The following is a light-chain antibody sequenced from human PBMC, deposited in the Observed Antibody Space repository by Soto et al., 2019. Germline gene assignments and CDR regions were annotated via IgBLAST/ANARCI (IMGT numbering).Light chain of an antibody. J-gene: IGLJ1*01. CDR1: SSDVGLYNF. V-gene: IGLV2-14*01. CDR3: SSYTSAXTLYV. Sequence: QSALTQPASVSGSPGQSITISCTGTSSDVGLYNFVSWYQHHPGKAPKLLIYEVSDRPSGTSSRFSGSKSGNTASLTISGLQAEDEGDYYCSSYTSAXTLYVFGTGTKVTVL. CDR2: EVS.